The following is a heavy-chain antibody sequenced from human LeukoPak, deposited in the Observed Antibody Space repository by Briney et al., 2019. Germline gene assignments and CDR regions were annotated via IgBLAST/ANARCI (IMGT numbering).Heavy chain of an antibody. CDR2: ISSSSSYI. D-gene: IGHD3-10*01. Sequence: PGVSLRLSCAASGFTFSSYSMNWVRQAPGKGLQWVSSISSSSSYIYYADSVKGRFTISRDNAKNSVYLQMNSLRGEDTAVYYCARGDGATPPDAFDIWGQGTMVTVSS. CDR1: GFTFSSYS. CDR3: ARGDGATPPDAFDI. V-gene: IGHV3-21*01. J-gene: IGHJ3*02.